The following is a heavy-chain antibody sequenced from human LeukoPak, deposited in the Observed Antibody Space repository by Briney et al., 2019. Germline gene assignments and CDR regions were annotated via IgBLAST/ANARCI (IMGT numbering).Heavy chain of an antibody. D-gene: IGHD2-15*01. CDR1: GFTFSSYG. J-gene: IGHJ4*02. Sequence: PGGSLRLSCAASGFTFSSYGMHWVHQAPGKGLEWVAVISYDGSNKYYADSVKGRFTISRDNSKNTLYLQMNSLRAEDTAVYYCAKDRGYCSGDSCYYFDYWGQGTLVTVSS. CDR3: AKDRGYCSGDSCYYFDY. CDR2: ISYDGSNK. V-gene: IGHV3-30*18.